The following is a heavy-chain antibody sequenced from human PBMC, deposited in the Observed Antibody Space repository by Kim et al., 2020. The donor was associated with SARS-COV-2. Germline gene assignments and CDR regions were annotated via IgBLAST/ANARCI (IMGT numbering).Heavy chain of an antibody. V-gene: IGHV3-11*06. J-gene: IGHJ4*02. CDR3: ARDWRYYGSGSYYNYFDY. D-gene: IGHD3-10*01. Sequence: KGRLTISRDNAKNSLYLQMNSLRAEDTAVYYCARDWRYYGSGSYYNYFDYWGQGTLVTVSS.